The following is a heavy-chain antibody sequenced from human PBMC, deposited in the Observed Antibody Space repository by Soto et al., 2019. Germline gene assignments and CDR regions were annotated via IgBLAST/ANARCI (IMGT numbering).Heavy chain of an antibody. D-gene: IGHD5-18*01. Sequence: ESGGGVVQPGRSLRLSCAASGFTFSSNGMHWVRQAPGKGLEWVAVMSYDGSHIYYADSVKGRFTISRDNSKNTLYLQMNSLRAEDTAVYYCAKDPGGLQLWDFFDSWGQGTLVTVSS. CDR1: GFTFSSNG. J-gene: IGHJ4*02. CDR2: MSYDGSHI. V-gene: IGHV3-30*18. CDR3: AKDPGGLQLWDFFDS.